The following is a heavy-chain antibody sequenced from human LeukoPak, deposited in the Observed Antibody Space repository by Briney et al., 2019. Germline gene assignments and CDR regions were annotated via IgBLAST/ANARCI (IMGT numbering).Heavy chain of an antibody. CDR1: GGSFSGYY. J-gene: IGHJ6*02. CDR3: ARGYQLATHSYYYGMDV. V-gene: IGHV4-34*01. Sequence: PSETLSLTCAVYGGSFSGYYCSWIRKPPRKGLELKGEINHRGRTNYHPSFKSRVSISVETSKNHFSVKRSSVSAADTAVYYCARGYQLATHSYYYGMDVWGQGTTVTVSS. CDR2: INHRGRT. D-gene: IGHD2-2*01.